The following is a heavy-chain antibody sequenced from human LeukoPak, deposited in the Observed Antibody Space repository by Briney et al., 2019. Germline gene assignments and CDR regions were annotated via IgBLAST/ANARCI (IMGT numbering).Heavy chain of an antibody. CDR3: ARARSLRFWPPRPHLDAFDI. CDR2: INPNSGGT. D-gene: IGHD3-3*01. J-gene: IGHJ3*02. CDR1: GYTFTGYY. Sequence: ASVKVSCKASGYTFTGYYMHWVRQAPGQGLEWMGWINPNSGGTNYAQKFQGRVTMTRDTSISTAYMELSRLRSDDTAVYYCARARSLRFWPPRPHLDAFDIWGQGTMVTVSS. V-gene: IGHV1-2*02.